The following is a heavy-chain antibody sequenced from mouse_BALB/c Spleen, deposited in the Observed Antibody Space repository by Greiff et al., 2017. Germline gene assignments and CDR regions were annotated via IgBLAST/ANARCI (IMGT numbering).Heavy chain of an antibody. V-gene: IGHV5-6-5*01. D-gene: IGHD2-4*01. CDR1: GFTFSSYA. CDR2: ISSGGGT. Sequence: EVQRVESGGGLVKPGGSLKLSCAASGFTFSSYAMSWVRQTPEKRLEWVASISSGGGTYYPDSVKGRFTISRDNARNILYLQMSSLRSEDTAMYYCARVPSTMITTRAYLDYWGQGTSVTVSS. CDR3: ARVPSTMITTRAYLDY. J-gene: IGHJ4*01.